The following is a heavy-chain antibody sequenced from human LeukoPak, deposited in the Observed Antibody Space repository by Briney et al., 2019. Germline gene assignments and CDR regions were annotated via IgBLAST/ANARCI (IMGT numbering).Heavy chain of an antibody. V-gene: IGHV4-39*01. CDR3: ARQGPPQYNYYGSGSYYNRRSYYYYYYMDV. CDR2: IYYSGST. J-gene: IGHJ6*03. Sequence: SETLSLTCTVSGGSISRSRYYWGWIRQPPGKGLEWIGSIYYSGSTNYNPSLKSRVTISVDTSKDQFSLKLSSVTAADTAVYYCARQGPPQYNYYGSGSYYNRRSYYYYYYMDVWGKGTTVTISS. CDR1: GGSISRSRYY. D-gene: IGHD3-10*01.